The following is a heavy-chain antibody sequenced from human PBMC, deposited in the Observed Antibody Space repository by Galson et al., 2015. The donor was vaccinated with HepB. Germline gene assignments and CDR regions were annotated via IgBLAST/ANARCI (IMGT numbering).Heavy chain of an antibody. CDR1: GGTFSSYA. D-gene: IGHD3-10*01. V-gene: IGHV1-69*04. CDR2: IIPILGIA. J-gene: IGHJ6*03. Sequence: SVRVSCKASGGTFSSYAISWVRQAPGQGLEWMGRIIPILGIANYAQKFQGRVTITADKSTSTAYMELSSLRSEDTAVYYCARELRSWFGDGYYYYYYMDVWGKGTAVTVSS. CDR3: ARELRSWFGDGYYYYYYMDV.